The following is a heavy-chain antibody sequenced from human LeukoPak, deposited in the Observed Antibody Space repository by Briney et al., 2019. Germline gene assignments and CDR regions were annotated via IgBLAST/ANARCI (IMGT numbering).Heavy chain of an antibody. D-gene: IGHD3-22*01. CDR2: LSSGGGST. V-gene: IGHV3-23*01. CDR1: GFTFSSHA. J-gene: IGHJ4*02. CDR3: AKKRKTGDMSGSFAY. Sequence: GGSLRLSCAASGFTFSSHAMSWVRQAPGKGLEWVSALSSGGGSTYYADPVKGRFTISRDNSKNTLYLQMNSLRAEDTAVYYCAKKRKTGDMSGSFAYWGLGTLVTVSS.